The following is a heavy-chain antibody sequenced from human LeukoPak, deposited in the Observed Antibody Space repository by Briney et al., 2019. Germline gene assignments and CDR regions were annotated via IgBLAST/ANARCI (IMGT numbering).Heavy chain of an antibody. Sequence: PSETLSLTCGVSGGSISGTNWWSWVRQPPGQGLEWIGEISLAGKTNYNPSLNGRVTMSLDKSSNQLSLHLTSVTAADTATYFCSREGGPFCPFGYWGQGTLVIVSS. D-gene: IGHD1-26*01. J-gene: IGHJ4*02. CDR1: GGSISGTNW. V-gene: IGHV4/OR15-8*02. CDR3: SREGGPFCPFGY. CDR2: ISLAGKT.